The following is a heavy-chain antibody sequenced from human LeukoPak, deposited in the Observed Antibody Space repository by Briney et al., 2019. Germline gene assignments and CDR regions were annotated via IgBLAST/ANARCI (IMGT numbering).Heavy chain of an antibody. J-gene: IGHJ6*03. D-gene: IGHD4-17*01. CDR2: INHSGST. Sequence: SETLSLTCAVHGGPFSGYYWSWIRQPPGKGLEWIGEINHSGSTNYNPSLKSRVTISVDTSKNQFSLKLSSVTAADTAVYYCARPLRQREGLRYYYYYMDVWGKGTTVTISS. CDR3: ARPLRQREGLRYYYYYMDV. V-gene: IGHV4-34*01. CDR1: GGPFSGYY.